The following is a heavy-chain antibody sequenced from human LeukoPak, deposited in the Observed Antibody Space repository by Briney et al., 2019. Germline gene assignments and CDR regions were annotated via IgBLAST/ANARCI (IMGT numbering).Heavy chain of an antibody. J-gene: IGHJ4*02. D-gene: IGHD3-10*02. V-gene: IGHV5-51*01. CDR2: IYPGDSDT. Sequence: GESLKISCKGSGYSFTSYWIGWVRQMPGKGLEWMGNIYPGDSDTRYSPSFQGQVTISADKSISTAYLQWSSLKASDTAMYYCARTPMFTGLQGDYWGQGTLVTVSS. CDR3: ARTPMFTGLQGDY. CDR1: GYSFTSYW.